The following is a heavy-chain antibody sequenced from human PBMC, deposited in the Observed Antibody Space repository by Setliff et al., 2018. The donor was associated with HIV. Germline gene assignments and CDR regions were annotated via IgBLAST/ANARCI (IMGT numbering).Heavy chain of an antibody. CDR2: ISGGGDYT. CDR1: GYSISSDYH. CDR3: ARHLYGGYTGGFDY. V-gene: IGHV3-23*01. Sequence: ETLSLTCAVSGYSISSDYHWAWVRQSPGKGLEWVSTISGGGDYTYYADSVKGRFTGSRDISKNTLYLQMSSLKTEDTAVYYCARHLYGGYTGGFDYWGQGTLVTVSS. D-gene: IGHD5-12*01. J-gene: IGHJ4*02.